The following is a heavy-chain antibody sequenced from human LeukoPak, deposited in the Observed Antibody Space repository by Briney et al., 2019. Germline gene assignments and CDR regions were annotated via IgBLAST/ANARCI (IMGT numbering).Heavy chain of an antibody. Sequence: SVKVSCKASGGPFSSYAISWVRQAPGQGLEWMGRIIPIFGTANYAQKFQGRVTITTDESTSTAYMELSSLRSEDTAVYYCARDLLYSSSWYENDYWGQGTPVTVSS. V-gene: IGHV1-69*05. CDR2: IIPIFGTA. J-gene: IGHJ4*02. CDR3: ARDLLYSSSWYENDY. CDR1: GGPFSSYA. D-gene: IGHD6-13*01.